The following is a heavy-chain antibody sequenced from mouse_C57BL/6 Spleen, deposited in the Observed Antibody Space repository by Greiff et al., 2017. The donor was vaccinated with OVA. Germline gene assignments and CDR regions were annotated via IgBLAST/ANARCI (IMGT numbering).Heavy chain of an antibody. V-gene: IGHV5-9-1*02. CDR3: TREGNAGEYFDV. CDR1: GFTFSSYA. Sequence: EVQVVESGEGLVKPGGSLKLSCAASGFTFSSYAMSWVRQTPEKRLEWVAYISSGGDYIYYADTVKGRFTISRDNARNTLYLQMSSLKSEDTAMYYCTREGNAGEYFDVWGTGTTVTVSS. J-gene: IGHJ1*03. CDR2: ISSGGDYI.